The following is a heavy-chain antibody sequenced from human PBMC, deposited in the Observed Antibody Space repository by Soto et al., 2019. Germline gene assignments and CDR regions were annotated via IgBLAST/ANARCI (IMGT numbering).Heavy chain of an antibody. Sequence: EVQLVESGGDLVQPGGSLRLSCVASGFTFNTYWMSWVRQAPGKGLEWVANIKEDGSDKYYVDSVKGRFTISRDNAKNLLYLQRSRLRAGDTAVYYCDRFTRGGSGDYWVQGTLVTVSS. V-gene: IGHV3-7*01. CDR1: GFTFNTYW. D-gene: IGHD6-25*01. CDR2: IKEDGSDK. J-gene: IGHJ4*02. CDR3: DRFTRGGSGDY.